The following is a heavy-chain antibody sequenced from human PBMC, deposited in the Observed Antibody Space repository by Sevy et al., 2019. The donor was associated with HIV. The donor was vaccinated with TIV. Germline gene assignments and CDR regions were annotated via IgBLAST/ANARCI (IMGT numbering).Heavy chain of an antibody. V-gene: IGHV3-53*01. CDR2: IYSGGST. D-gene: IGHD4-4*01. J-gene: IGHJ3*02. CDR3: ARDSAKRLHAFDI. CDR1: GFTVSSNY. Sequence: GGSLRLSCAASGFTVSSNYMSWVRQAPGKGLEWVTVIYSGGSTYYADSVKGRFTISRDNSKNTLYLQMNSLRAEDTAVYYCARDSAKRLHAFDIWGQGTMVTVSS.